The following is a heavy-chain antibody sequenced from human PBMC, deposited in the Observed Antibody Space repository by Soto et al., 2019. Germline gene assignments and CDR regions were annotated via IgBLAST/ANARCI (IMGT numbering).Heavy chain of an antibody. CDR3: VRAAGIAAAGSSQGVL. CDR2: ITKTGRST. D-gene: IGHD6-13*01. Sequence: EVQLLESGGGLVQPGGSLRISCATSGFRFSDYGINWVRQAPGKGLEWVSGITKTGRSTFLADSVRGRFTVSRDNSKNTVSLQMDSLTGEDSALYYCVRAAGIAAAGSSQGVLWGQGTLVTVSS. J-gene: IGHJ4*02. CDR1: GFRFSDYG. V-gene: IGHV3-23*01.